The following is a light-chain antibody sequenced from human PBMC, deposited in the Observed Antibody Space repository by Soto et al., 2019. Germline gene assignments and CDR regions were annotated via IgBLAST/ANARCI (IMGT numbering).Light chain of an antibody. V-gene: IGLV2-14*01. CDR3: CSYTTSGTFV. J-gene: IGLJ1*01. CDR1: SSDIGGYNY. CDR2: AVT. Sequence: QSVLTQPASVSGSPGQSITISCTGTSSDIGGYNYVSWYQQHPGKAPKLMIYAVTDRPSGVSYRFSGSKFGNTASLTISGLQAEDEADYYCCSYTTSGTFVFGTGTKVTVL.